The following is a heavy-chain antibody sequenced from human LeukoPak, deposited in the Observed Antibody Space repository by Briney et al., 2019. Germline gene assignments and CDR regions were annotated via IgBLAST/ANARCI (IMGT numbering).Heavy chain of an antibody. D-gene: IGHD5-12*01. V-gene: IGHV4-59*10. CDR2: IYTSGST. J-gene: IGHJ6*02. CDR3: AGWRIDIVATENYYYYGMDV. Sequence: SETLSLTCAVYGGSFSGYYWSWIRQPAGKGLEWIGRIYTSGSTNYNPSLKSRVTMSVDTSKNQFSLKLSSVTAADTAVYYCAGWRIDIVATENYYYYGMDVWGQGTTVTVSS. CDR1: GGSFSGYY.